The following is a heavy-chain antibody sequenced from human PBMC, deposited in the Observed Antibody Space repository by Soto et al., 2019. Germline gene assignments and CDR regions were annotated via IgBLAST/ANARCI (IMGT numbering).Heavy chain of an antibody. CDR3: AKTGSPSGDHKNWYFDL. Sequence: ASVKVSCKASGYTFTSYDINWVRQATGQGLEWMGWMNPNSGNTGYAQKFQGRVTMTRNTSISTAYMELSSLRSEDTAVYYCAKTGSPSGDHKNWYFDLWGRGALVTVSS. J-gene: IGHJ2*01. D-gene: IGHD1-26*01. CDR2: MNPNSGNT. CDR1: GYTFTSYD. V-gene: IGHV1-8*01.